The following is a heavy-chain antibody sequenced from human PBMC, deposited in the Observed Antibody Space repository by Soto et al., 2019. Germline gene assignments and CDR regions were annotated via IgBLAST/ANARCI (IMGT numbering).Heavy chain of an antibody. V-gene: IGHV4-59*02. CDR3: GRDLLATASARWYFYYGLDV. D-gene: IGHD3-3*02. J-gene: IGHJ6*02. Sequence: QVELQESGPGMVKPSETLSLACSVFGASVNSYYWRWIRQSPGRGLEWIGHIFNSGTIHYNPSLKSRVTMSVDSSKNQVSLKMNSVTAADTAIYYCGRDLLATASARWYFYYGLDVWGQGTAVTVSS. CDR2: IFNSGTI. CDR1: GASVNSYY.